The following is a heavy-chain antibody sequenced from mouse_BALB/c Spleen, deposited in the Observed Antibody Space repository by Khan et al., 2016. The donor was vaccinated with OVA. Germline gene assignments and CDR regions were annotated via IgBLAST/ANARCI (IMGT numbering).Heavy chain of an antibody. CDR2: IYPGDGST. Sequence: QVQLQQSGPEPVKPGALVKISCKASGYTFTSYDINWVKQRPGQGLEWIGWIYPGDGSTKYNEKFKGKATLTADKSSSTAYMHLSSLTSENSAVYFGAREGLRGVAMDYWGQGTSVTVSS. V-gene: IGHV1S56*01. CDR1: GYTFTSYD. D-gene: IGHD2-2*01. J-gene: IGHJ4*01. CDR3: AREGLRGVAMDY.